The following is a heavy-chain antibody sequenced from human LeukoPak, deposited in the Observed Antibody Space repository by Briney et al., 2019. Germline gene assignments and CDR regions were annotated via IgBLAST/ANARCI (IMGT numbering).Heavy chain of an antibody. D-gene: IGHD3-3*02. CDR2: ISYDGSNK. V-gene: IGHV3-30-3*01. CDR1: GFTFSSYA. Sequence: GGSLRLSCAASGFTFSSYAMHWVRQAPGKGLEWVAVISYDGSNKYYADSVKGRFTISRDNSKNTLYLQMNSLRAEDTAVYYCARTPQFWSGYWYFDYWGQGTLVTVSS. CDR3: ARTPQFWSGYWYFDY. J-gene: IGHJ4*02.